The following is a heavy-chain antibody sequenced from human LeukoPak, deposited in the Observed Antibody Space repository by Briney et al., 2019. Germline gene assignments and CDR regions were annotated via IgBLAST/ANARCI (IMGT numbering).Heavy chain of an antibody. D-gene: IGHD2-21*02. V-gene: IGHV3-74*01. J-gene: IGHJ4*02. Sequence: GGSLRLSCEASGFIFSRYWMNWVRQAPGKGQVWVSRINSDGSSTSYADSVKGRFTISRDNAKNTLYLQMNSLRAEDTAVYYCARDPRYCGGDCYTFDYWGQGTLVTVSS. CDR2: INSDGSST. CDR3: ARDPRYCGGDCYTFDY. CDR1: GFIFSRYW.